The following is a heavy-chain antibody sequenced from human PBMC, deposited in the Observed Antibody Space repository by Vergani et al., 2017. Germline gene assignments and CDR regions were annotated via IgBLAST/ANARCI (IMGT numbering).Heavy chain of an antibody. CDR3: AKGLYCGGDCSDYYYYYMHV. CDR1: GFTFSSYA. CDR2: ISGSGGST. V-gene: IGHV3-23*01. J-gene: IGHJ6*03. Sequence: EVQLLESGGGLVQPGGSLRLSCAASGFTFSSYAMSWVRQAPGKGLEWVSAISGSGGSTYYADSVKGRFTISRDNSKNTLYLQMNSLRAEETAVYYCAKGLYCGGDCSDYYYYYMHVWGKGTTVTVSS. D-gene: IGHD2-21*01.